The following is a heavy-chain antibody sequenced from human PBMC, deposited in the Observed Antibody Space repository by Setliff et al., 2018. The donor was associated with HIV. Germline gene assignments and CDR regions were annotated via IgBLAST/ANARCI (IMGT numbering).Heavy chain of an antibody. Sequence: SETLSLTCTVSGGSIRVDNYFWGWIRQPPGKGLEWIGSIYYSGSTYYNPSLKSRVAISVDTSKNQFSLKLSSVTAADTAVYYCARLSIAGTTTDYWGQGTLVTVSS. J-gene: IGHJ4*02. D-gene: IGHD6-6*01. CDR2: IYYSGST. CDR3: ARLSIAGTTTDY. CDR1: GGSIRVDNYF. V-gene: IGHV4-39*01.